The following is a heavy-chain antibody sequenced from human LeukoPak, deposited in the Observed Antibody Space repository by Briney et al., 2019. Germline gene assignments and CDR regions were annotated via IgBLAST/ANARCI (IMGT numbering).Heavy chain of an antibody. CDR2: ISSSSSYI. V-gene: IGHV3-21*01. J-gene: IGHJ4*02. Sequence: GGSLRLSCAASGFTFSSYSMNWVRQAPGKGLEWVSSISSSSSYISYADSVKGRFTISRDNAKNSLYLQMNSLRAEDTAVYYCAREFYVFDCWGQGTLVTVSS. CDR1: GFTFSSYS. D-gene: IGHD5/OR15-5a*01. CDR3: AREFYVFDC.